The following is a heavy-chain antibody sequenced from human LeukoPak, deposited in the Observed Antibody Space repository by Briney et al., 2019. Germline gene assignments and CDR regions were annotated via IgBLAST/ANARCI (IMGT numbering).Heavy chain of an antibody. CDR3: ARLRRSDGYYDSSGDYYPLGYFDL. D-gene: IGHD3-22*01. CDR2: IYYSGST. J-gene: IGHJ4*02. Sequence: SETLSLTCTVSGASISSSSYYWDWVRQPPGKGLEWIGTIYYSGSTYYNPSLKSRVTISVDTSKNQFSLNLRSVTAADTAVYSCARLRRSDGYYDSSGDYYPLGYFDLWGQGTLVTVSS. CDR1: GASISSSSYY. V-gene: IGHV4-39*01.